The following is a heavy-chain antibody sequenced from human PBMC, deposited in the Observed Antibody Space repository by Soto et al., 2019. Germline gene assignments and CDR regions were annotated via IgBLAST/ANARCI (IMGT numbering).Heavy chain of an antibody. D-gene: IGHD3-3*01. CDR1: GGSFSGYY. Sequence: PSETLSLTCAVYGGSFSGYYWSWIRQPPGKGLEWIGEINHSGSTNYNPSLKSRVTISVDTSKNQFSLKLSSVTAADTAVYYCARGSSLLRFLEWLLGPDPWGQGTLVTVSS. CDR3: ARGSSLLRFLEWLLGPDP. CDR2: INHSGST. V-gene: IGHV4-34*01. J-gene: IGHJ5*02.